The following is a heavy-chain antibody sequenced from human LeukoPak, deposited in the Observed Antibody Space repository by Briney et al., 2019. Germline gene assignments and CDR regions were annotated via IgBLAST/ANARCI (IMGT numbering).Heavy chain of an antibody. CDR2: VKQDGSEK. CDR1: GFTFSSYW. D-gene: IGHD4-17*01. Sequence: GGSLRLSCTASGFTFSSYWMTWVRQAPGKGLEWVANVKQDGSEKYYVDSVKGRFTISRDNAKNSLYLQMNSLRADDTAIYYCARSNLDGDYGDYRPYDYWGQGTLVTVSS. J-gene: IGHJ4*02. CDR3: ARSNLDGDYGDYRPYDY. V-gene: IGHV3-7*01.